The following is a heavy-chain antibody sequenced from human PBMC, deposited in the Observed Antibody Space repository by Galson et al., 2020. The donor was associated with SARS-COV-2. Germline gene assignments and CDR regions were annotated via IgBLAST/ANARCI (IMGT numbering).Heavy chain of an antibody. CDR3: ARGHVDIVATSLRGYPDY. Sequence: GGSLRLSCATSGFTFSNHAMHWVRQAPGKGLEWVAQIWFDGSDQSYADPVQGRFTVSRDNSKNTLYLQMNSLRAEDTAVYYCARGHVDIVATSLRGYPDYWGQGTLVTVSS. V-gene: IGHV3-30*02. CDR1: GFTFSNHA. D-gene: IGHD5-12*01. J-gene: IGHJ4*02. CDR2: IWFDGSDQ.